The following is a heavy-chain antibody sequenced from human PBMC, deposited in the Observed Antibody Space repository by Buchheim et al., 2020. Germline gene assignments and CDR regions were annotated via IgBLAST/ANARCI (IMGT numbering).Heavy chain of an antibody. Sequence: QVQLVESGGGVVQPGRSLRLSCAASEFTFSSYSIHWVRQAPGTGLEWVSVISSDGSNKYYADSVQGRFTISRDTSKNTVVLQMNSLRVEETAVYYCAKDLEPCELRSYYGMDVWGQGTT. J-gene: IGHJ6*02. CDR1: EFTFSSYS. V-gene: IGHV3-30*18. CDR2: ISSDGSNK. D-gene: IGHD1-26*01. CDR3: AKDLEPCELRSYYGMDV.